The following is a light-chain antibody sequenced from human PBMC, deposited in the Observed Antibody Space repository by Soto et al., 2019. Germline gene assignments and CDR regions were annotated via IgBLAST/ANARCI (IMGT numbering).Light chain of an antibody. Sequence: DIQMTQSHSTLSASVGDRVTITCRASQSISSWLAWYQQKPGKAPKLLIYKASSLESGVPSRFSGSGSGTEFTLTISSLQPDDFATSYCQQYNSYSRTFGQGTKLEIK. CDR2: KAS. CDR3: QQYNSYSRT. CDR1: QSISSW. V-gene: IGKV1-5*03. J-gene: IGKJ2*01.